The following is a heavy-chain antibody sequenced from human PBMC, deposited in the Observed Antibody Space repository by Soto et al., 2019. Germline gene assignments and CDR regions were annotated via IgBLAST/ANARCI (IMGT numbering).Heavy chain of an antibody. CDR3: ARSQGGSGFYYGMDV. Sequence: PGESLKISCKGSGYSFTSYWIGWVRQMPGKGLEWMGIIYPGDSDTRYSPSFQGQVTISADKSISTAYLQWSSLKASDTAMYYCARSQGGSGFYYGMDVWGQGTTVTVSS. J-gene: IGHJ6*02. V-gene: IGHV5-51*01. CDR1: GYSFTSYW. CDR2: IYPGDSDT. D-gene: IGHD3-22*01.